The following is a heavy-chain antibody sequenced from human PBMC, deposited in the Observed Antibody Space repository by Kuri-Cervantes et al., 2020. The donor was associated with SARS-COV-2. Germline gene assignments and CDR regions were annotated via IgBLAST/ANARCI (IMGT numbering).Heavy chain of an antibody. J-gene: IGHJ6*03. D-gene: IGHD6-13*01. CDR2: ISAYNGNT. Sequence: ASVKVSCKASGYTFTSYGISWVRQAPGQGLEWMGWISAYNGNTNYAQKLQGRVTMTTDTSTSTAYMELRSLRSEDTAVYYCARGGWGSSWPLPSYYYMDVWGKGTTVTVSS. V-gene: IGHV1-18*01. CDR1: GYTFTSYG. CDR3: ARGGWGSSWPLPSYYYMDV.